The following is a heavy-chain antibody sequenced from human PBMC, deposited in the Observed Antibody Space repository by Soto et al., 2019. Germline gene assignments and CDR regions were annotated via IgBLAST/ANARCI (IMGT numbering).Heavy chain of an antibody. CDR1: GGSISSYY. CDR2: IYYSGST. CDR3: ARRYGYYFDY. V-gene: IGHV4-59*08. Sequence: SETLSLTSTVSGGSISSYYWSWIRQPPGKGLEWIGYIYYSGSTNYNPSLKSRVTISVDTSKNQLSLKLSSVTAADTAVYYCARRYGYYFDYWGQGTLVTVSS. D-gene: IGHD4-17*01. J-gene: IGHJ4*02.